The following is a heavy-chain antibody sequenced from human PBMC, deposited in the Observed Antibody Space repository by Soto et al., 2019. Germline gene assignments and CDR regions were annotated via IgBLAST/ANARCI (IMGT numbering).Heavy chain of an antibody. D-gene: IGHD4-17*01. V-gene: IGHV1-18*04. CDR3: ARGSGSTVTPVDY. J-gene: IGHJ4*02. CDR1: GYTFTSYG. CDR2: ISAYNGNT. Sequence: QVQLVQSGAEVKKPGASVKVSCKTSGYTFTSYGITWVRQAPGQGLEWMGWISAYNGNTNYAQKLQGRVTMTTVTTTSTAYMELRSLRSDVTAVYYCARGSGSTVTPVDYWGQGTLVTVSS.